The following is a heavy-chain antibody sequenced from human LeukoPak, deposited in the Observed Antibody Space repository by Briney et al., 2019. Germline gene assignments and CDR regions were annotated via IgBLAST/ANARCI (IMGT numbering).Heavy chain of an antibody. Sequence: ASVKVSCKASGYTFTGYYMHWVRQAPGQGLEWMGWINPNSGGTNYAQKFQGRVTMTTDTSISTAYMELSSLRSDDTAVYYCARNYYDSTGYYGDGAFDIWGQGTIVTVSS. D-gene: IGHD3-22*01. CDR2: INPNSGGT. J-gene: IGHJ3*02. CDR3: ARNYYDSTGYYGDGAFDI. V-gene: IGHV1-2*02. CDR1: GYTFTGYY.